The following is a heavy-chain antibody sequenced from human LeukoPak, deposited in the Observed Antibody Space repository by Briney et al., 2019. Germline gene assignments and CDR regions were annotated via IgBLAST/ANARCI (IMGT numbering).Heavy chain of an antibody. CDR2: IYYSGST. V-gene: IGHV4-39*07. CDR1: GGSISSSSYY. CDR3: ARDSGGIVVVPARWRGWFDP. Sequence: PSETLSLTCTVSGGSISSSSYYWGWIRQPPGKGLEWIGSIYYSGSTYYNPSLKSRVTISVDTSKNQFSLKLSSVTAADTAVYYCARDSGGIVVVPARWRGWFDPWGQGTLVTVSS. J-gene: IGHJ5*02. D-gene: IGHD2-2*01.